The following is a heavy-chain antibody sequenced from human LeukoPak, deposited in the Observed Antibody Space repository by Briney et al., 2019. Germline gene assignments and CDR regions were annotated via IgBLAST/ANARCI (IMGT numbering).Heavy chain of an antibody. D-gene: IGHD3-22*01. V-gene: IGHV1-69*04. CDR3: ARDLARAGYYETAYYYYGMDV. Sequence: SVKVSCKASGGTFSSYTISWVRQAPGQGLEWMGRIIPILGIANYAQKFQGRVTITADKSTSTAYIELSSLRSEDTAVYYCARDLARAGYYETAYYYYGMDVWGQGTTVTVSS. CDR2: IIPILGIA. J-gene: IGHJ6*02. CDR1: GGTFSSYT.